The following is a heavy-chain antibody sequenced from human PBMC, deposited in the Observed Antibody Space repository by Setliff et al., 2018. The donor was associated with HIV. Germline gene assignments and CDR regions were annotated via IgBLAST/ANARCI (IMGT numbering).Heavy chain of an antibody. CDR3: ARDAPAAYYDFWSGYILWDV. CDR1: GYTFNTYG. CDR2: ISANNGNT. J-gene: IGHJ6*04. D-gene: IGHD3-3*01. V-gene: IGHV1-18*01. Sequence: ASVKVSCKASGYTFNTYGISWVRQAPGQGLEWMGWISANNGNTNYAQKFQGRVTMTTDATTSTAYMELRSLRSDDTAVYYCARDAPAAYYDFWSGYILWDVWGKGTTVTVSS.